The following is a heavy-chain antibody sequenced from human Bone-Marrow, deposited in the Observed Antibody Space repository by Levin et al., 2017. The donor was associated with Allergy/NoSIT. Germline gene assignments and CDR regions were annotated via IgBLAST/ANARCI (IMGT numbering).Heavy chain of an antibody. J-gene: IGHJ4*02. Sequence: PGGSLRLSCAASGFIVSNNFLNWVRQVPGKGLEWVSLIYSGGSTHYADSVKGRFTISRDNSRNTLYLQMNSLRVEDTAVYYCARDGQGHSSSPYWGQGTLVTVSS. CDR2: IYSGGST. V-gene: IGHV3-66*01. D-gene: IGHD6-6*01. CDR3: ARDGQGHSSSPY. CDR1: GFIVSNNF.